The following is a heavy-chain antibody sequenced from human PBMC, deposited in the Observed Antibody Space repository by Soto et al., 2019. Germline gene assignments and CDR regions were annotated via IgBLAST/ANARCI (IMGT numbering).Heavy chain of an antibody. Sequence: SLTCAVYGGSFSGYYWSWIRQPPGKGLEWIGEINHSGSTNYNPSLKSRVTISVDTSKNQFSLKLSSVTAADTAVYYCARGGNYYGSGSYYKGYYYYMDVWGKGTTVTVSS. CDR2: INHSGST. D-gene: IGHD3-10*01. CDR1: GGSFSGYY. CDR3: ARGGNYYGSGSYYKGYYYYMDV. V-gene: IGHV4-34*01. J-gene: IGHJ6*03.